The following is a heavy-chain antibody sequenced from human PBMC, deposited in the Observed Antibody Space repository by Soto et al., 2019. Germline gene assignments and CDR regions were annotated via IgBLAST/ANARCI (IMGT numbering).Heavy chain of an antibody. Sequence: GGSLSLSCAASGFTFSSYSMNWVRQAPGKGLEWVSSISSSSSYIYYADSVKGRFTISRDNAKNSLYLQMNSLRAEDTAVYYSARAGGTMVPGSYDYYGMDVWGPGTTVTVYS. D-gene: IGHD3-10*01. J-gene: IGHJ6*02. CDR2: ISSSSSYI. V-gene: IGHV3-21*01. CDR1: GFTFSSYS. CDR3: ARAGGTMVPGSYDYYGMDV.